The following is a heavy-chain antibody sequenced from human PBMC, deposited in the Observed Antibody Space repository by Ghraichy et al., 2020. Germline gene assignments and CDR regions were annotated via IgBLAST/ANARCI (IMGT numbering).Heavy chain of an antibody. CDR1: GFTFSSYW. CDR2: IKGDGSYK. J-gene: IGHJ2*01. V-gene: IGHV3-74*01. Sequence: GGSLRLSCAASGFTFSSYWMHWVRQPPGEALVWVSRIKGDGSYKNSADSVRGRFTISRDNALNMLHLQMDSLRAEDTAVYYCVRDGDRWYFDRWGRGTLVTVSS. D-gene: IGHD7-27*01. CDR3: VRDGDRWYFDR.